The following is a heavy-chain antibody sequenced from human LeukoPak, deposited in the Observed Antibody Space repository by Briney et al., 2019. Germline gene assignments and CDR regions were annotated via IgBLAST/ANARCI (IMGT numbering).Heavy chain of an antibody. CDR2: ISGYNGNT. J-gene: IGHJ5*02. Sequence: GASVKVSCKASGYTFSSYGMTWVRQAPGQGPEYMGWISGYNGNTNYAQKFQDRVAMTIDTSTTTAYMELRSLRLDDSAVYYCARWVVRDASANWFDPWGQGTLVTVSS. CDR1: GYTFSSYG. V-gene: IGHV1-18*01. D-gene: IGHD5-24*01. CDR3: ARWVVRDASANWFDP.